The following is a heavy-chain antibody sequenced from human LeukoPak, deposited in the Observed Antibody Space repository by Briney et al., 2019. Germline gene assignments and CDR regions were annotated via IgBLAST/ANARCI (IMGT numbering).Heavy chain of an antibody. CDR2: IYTXGSX. D-gene: IGHD3-22*01. V-gene: IGHV4-4*07. CDR3: AMSTGDSSGYVG. CDR1: GGSISSYY. J-gene: IGHJ4*02. Sequence: PSETLSLTCTVSGGSISSYYWXXXRQPAGKGLXXIGRIYTXGSXNYNXXLKSRVTISXDKSKNQFSLKLSSVTAADTAVYYCAMSTGDSSGYVGWGQGTLVTVSS.